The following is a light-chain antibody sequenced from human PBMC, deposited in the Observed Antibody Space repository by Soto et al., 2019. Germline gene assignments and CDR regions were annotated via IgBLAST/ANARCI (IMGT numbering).Light chain of an antibody. CDR3: NSYAGTITRFV. CDR2: EVT. J-gene: IGLJ1*01. CDR1: SSDVGAYNY. Sequence: QSALTQPASVSGSPGQSVTISCTGTSSDVGAYNYVSWYQQHPGKAPKLMIYEVTNRPSGVSNRFSGSKSGNTASLTISGLHAEDEADYYCNSYAGTITRFVFGTGTKLTVL. V-gene: IGLV2-14*01.